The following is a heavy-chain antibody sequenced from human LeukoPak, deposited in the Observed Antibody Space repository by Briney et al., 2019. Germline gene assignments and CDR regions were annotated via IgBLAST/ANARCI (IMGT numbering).Heavy chain of an antibody. J-gene: IGHJ4*02. Sequence: SETLSLTCTVSGYSISGLYYWAWIRQPPGRGLEWIGNIFHSQTTYYNPSLKSRVTISVDTSKNQFSLRLSSVTAADTAVYYCARVTGYMIEDYFDYWGQGTLVTVSS. CDR1: GYSISGLYY. CDR2: IFHSQTT. CDR3: ARVTGYMIEDYFDY. V-gene: IGHV4-38-2*02. D-gene: IGHD3-22*01.